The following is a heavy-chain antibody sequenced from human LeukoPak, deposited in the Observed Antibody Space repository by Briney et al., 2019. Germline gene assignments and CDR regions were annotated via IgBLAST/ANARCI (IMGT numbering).Heavy chain of an antibody. D-gene: IGHD3-9*01. V-gene: IGHV1-2*02. CDR3: ARVITRYQLACGY. CDR2: INPNSGGT. CDR1: GYTFTGYY. Sequence: ASVKVSCKASGYTFTGYYMHWVRQAPGQGLEWMGWINPNSGGTNYAQKLQGRVTMTTDTSTSTAYMELRSLRSDDTAVYYCARVITRYQLACGYWGQGTLVTVSS. J-gene: IGHJ4*02.